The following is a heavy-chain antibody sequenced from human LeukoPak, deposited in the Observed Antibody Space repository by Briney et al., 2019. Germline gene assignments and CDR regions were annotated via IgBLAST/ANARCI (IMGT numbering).Heavy chain of an antibody. CDR1: GYTFTSYD. CDR3: ARVLIGRAVAVY. J-gene: IGHJ4*02. Sequence: ASVKVSCKASGYTFTSYDINWVRQATGQGLEWMGWMNPNSGNTGYAQKFQGRVTMTRNTSISTAYMELSSLRSEDTAVYYCARVLIGRAVAVYWGQGTLVTVSS. V-gene: IGHV1-8*01. D-gene: IGHD6-19*01. CDR2: MNPNSGNT.